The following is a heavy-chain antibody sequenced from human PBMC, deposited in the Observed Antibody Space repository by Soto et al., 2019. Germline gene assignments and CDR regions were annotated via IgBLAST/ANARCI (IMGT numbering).Heavy chain of an antibody. J-gene: IGHJ4*02. D-gene: IGHD2-21*01. CDR1: GCTFSDYY. Sequence: XGSLILSCAASGCTFSDYYMSWIRQAPGKGLEWVSYISSSGSTIYYADSVKGRFTISRDNAKNSLYLQMNSLRAEDTAVYYCARDIVVLDSWRQGTLVTVSS. CDR3: ARDIVVLDS. CDR2: ISSSGSTI. V-gene: IGHV3-11*01.